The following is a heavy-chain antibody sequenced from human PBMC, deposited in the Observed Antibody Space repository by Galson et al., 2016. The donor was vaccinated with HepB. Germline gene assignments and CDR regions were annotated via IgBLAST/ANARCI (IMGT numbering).Heavy chain of an antibody. J-gene: IGHJ1*01. CDR2: INPNSGGP. CDR3: ARDINYYDSSGLIRYLHH. CDR1: GYMFTGYY. Sequence: SVKVSCKASGYMFTGYYIHWVRQAPGQGLEWMGWINPNSGGPSYAQKFQGRVTMTRDTSITTAYMELSRLRSDDTAMYYCARDINYYDSSGLIRYLHHWGQGTLVTVSS. V-gene: IGHV1-2*02. D-gene: IGHD3-22*01.